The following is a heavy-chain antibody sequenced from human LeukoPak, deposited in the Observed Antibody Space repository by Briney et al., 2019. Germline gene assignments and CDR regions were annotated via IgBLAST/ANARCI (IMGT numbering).Heavy chain of an antibody. Sequence: SETLSLTCTVSGGSISSNYWIWIRQSPGKGLEWIGYFYYSGSTNYNPSLKTPVTISVDTSKNQFSLKLSSVTAADTAVYYCARHYGPSGQGTLVTVSS. V-gene: IGHV4-59*01. CDR2: FYYSGST. D-gene: IGHD3-16*01. CDR3: ARHYGP. CDR1: GGSISSNY. J-gene: IGHJ5*02.